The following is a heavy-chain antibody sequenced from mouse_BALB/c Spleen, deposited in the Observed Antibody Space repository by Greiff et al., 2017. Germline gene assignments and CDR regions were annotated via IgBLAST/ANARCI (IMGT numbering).Heavy chain of an antibody. CDR2: ISSGSSTI. CDR1: GFTFSSFG. D-gene: IGHD2-3*01. J-gene: IGHJ4*01. CDR3: AKAGWLLSPYAMDD. V-gene: IGHV5-17*02. Sequence: EVQLVESGGGLVQPGGSRKLSCAASGFTFSSFGMHWVRQAPEKGLEWVAYISSGSSTIYYADTVKGRFTISRDNPKNTLFLQMTSLRSEDTAMYYGAKAGWLLSPYAMDDWGQGTSVTVSS.